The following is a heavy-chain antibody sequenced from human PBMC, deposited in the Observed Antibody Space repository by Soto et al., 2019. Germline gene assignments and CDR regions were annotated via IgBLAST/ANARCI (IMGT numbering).Heavy chain of an antibody. CDR2: LYDVDGS. J-gene: IGHJ3*01. V-gene: IGHV3-53*01. CDR1: GLTISGKKY. CDR3: ATWHAREHAYDV. Sequence: DVQLVESGGGLIQPGESLRLSCAAFGLTISGKKYVAWVRQAPGKGLEWVSGLYDVDGSFYADSVRGRFTTSSDSSKTTVYLQMNDLRPDDTAVYYCATWHAREHAYDVGGQGTTVTVSS. D-gene: IGHD1-1*01.